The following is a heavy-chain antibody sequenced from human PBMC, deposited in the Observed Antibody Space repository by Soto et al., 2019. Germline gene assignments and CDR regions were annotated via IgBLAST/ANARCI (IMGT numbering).Heavy chain of an antibody. CDR3: ASEMAMGDSSS. J-gene: IGHJ4*02. Sequence: QVQLVESGGGVVQPGRSLRLSCAASGFTFSSYGMHWVRQAPGKGLEWVAVIWYDGSNKYYADSVKGRFTISRDNSKNTLYLQMNSLRAEDTAVYYCASEMAMGDSSSWGQGTLVTVSS. V-gene: IGHV3-33*01. CDR1: GFTFSSYG. CDR2: IWYDGSNK. D-gene: IGHD6-13*01.